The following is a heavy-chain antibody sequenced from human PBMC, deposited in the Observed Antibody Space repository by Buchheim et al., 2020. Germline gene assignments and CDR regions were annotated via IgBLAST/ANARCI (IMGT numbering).Heavy chain of an antibody. CDR1: GGSISSYY. CDR2: IHDSGGT. J-gene: IGHJ4*02. Sequence: QVQLQESGPGLVKPSETLSLTCTVSGGSISSYYGSWIRQPPGKGLEWIAYIHDSGGTKYNPYLKSGVTISLDMSKTQFSLKLTSVTAADTAVYYCASWAARSSLRFDYWGQGAL. CDR3: ASWAARSSLRFDY. V-gene: IGHV4-59*01. D-gene: IGHD3-10*01.